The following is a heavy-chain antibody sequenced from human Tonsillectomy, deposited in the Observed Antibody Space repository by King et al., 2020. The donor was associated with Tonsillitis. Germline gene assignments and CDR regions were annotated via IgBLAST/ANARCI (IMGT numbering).Heavy chain of an antibody. D-gene: IGHD5-12*01. CDR3: AKDRYSGHNFPSDY. CDR1: GFTFSSFV. V-gene: IGHV3-23*04. Sequence: QLVQSGGGLVQPGGSLRLSCAASGFTFSSFVMSWVRQAPGKGLEWVAGISNSATSTDYADSVKGRFTISRDNSKNTLYLQMNSLRAEDTAVYYCAKDRYSGHNFPSDYWGQGTLVTVSS. CDR2: ISNSATST. J-gene: IGHJ4*02.